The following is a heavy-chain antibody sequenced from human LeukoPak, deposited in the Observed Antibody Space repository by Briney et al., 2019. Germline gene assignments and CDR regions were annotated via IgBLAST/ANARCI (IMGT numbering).Heavy chain of an antibody. CDR3: AKDYDFDYDFWSGGCDY. CDR2: ISSSGSTV. Sequence: GRSLRLSCAASGFTFSSYEMNWVRQAPGKGLEWLSYISSSGSTVYYADSVKGRFTISRDNSKNSLYLQMNSLRTEDTALYYCAKDYDFDYDFWSGGCDYWGQGTLVTVSS. CDR1: GFTFSSYE. V-gene: IGHV3-48*03. D-gene: IGHD3-3*01. J-gene: IGHJ4*02.